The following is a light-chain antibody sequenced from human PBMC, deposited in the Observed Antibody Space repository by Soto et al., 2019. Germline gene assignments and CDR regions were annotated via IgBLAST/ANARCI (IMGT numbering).Light chain of an antibody. Sequence: EIVLTQSPGTLSLSPGERATLSCRASQSVSSSYLAWYQQKPGQAPRLLIYGASSRATGIPDRFSGSGSGTDFILTISRLEPEYFAVYYCQQYGSSLLWTFGQGTKVEIK. V-gene: IGKV3-20*01. CDR2: GAS. CDR1: QSVSSSY. J-gene: IGKJ1*01. CDR3: QQYGSSLLWT.